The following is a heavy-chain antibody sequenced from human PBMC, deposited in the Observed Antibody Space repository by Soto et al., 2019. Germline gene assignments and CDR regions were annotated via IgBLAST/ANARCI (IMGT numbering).Heavy chain of an antibody. CDR2: INSDGSVS. J-gene: IGHJ6*03. Sequence: EVQLVESGGGLVQPGGSLRLSCAASGFTFSNYWMYWVRQATGKGLEWVSRINSDGSVSSHADSVKGRLTISRDNVKNTLYLHMDSLRAEDTAVYYCARGDCVGGTCYSLAGSFYYYMDVWCKGTTVTVFS. V-gene: IGHV3-74*02. D-gene: IGHD2-15*01. CDR3: ARGDCVGGTCYSLAGSFYYYMDV. CDR1: GFTFSNYW.